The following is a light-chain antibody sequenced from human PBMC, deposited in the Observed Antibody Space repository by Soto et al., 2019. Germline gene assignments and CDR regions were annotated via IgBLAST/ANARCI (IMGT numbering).Light chain of an antibody. V-gene: IGKV3D-15*01. Sequence: EIVLTQSPGTLSLSPGERATLSCRASQSVSTYLAWYQQQPGQAPRLLIYGASSRATGIPDRFSGSGSGQEFTLTISSLQSEDFAVHYCQQYNNWPPWTFGQGTKVEIK. CDR3: QQYNNWPPWT. CDR1: QSVSTY. CDR2: GAS. J-gene: IGKJ1*01.